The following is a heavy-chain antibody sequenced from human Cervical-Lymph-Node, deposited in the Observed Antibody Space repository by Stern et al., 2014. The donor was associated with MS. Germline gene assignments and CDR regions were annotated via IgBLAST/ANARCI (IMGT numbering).Heavy chain of an antibody. V-gene: IGHV1-2*06. CDR2: IHPNSGGT. CDR3: ARNTRDY. Sequence: VQLLQSGAEVKRPGASVRVSCKASGYTFTDYYIHWVRQAPGQGLEWMGRIHPNSGGTNYAQNFQGRVTMTTDTSITTAYMELSSLRSDDTAVYYCARNTRDYWGQGTLVTVSS. CDR1: GYTFTDYY. J-gene: IGHJ4*02.